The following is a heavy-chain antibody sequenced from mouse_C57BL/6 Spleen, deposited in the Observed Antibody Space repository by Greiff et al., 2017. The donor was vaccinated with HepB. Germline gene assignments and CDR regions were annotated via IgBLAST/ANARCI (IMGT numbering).Heavy chain of an antibody. D-gene: IGHD1-1*01. CDR2: FYPGSGSI. CDR3: ARHRRHYYGSPYYAMDY. J-gene: IGHJ4*01. CDR1: GYTFTEYT. V-gene: IGHV1-62-2*01. Sequence: VQLQESGAELVKPGASVKLSCKASGYTFTEYTIHWVKQRSGQGLEWIGWFYPGSGSIKYNEKFKDKATLTADKSSSTVYMELSRLTSEDSAVYFCARHRRHYYGSPYYAMDYWGQGTSVTVSS.